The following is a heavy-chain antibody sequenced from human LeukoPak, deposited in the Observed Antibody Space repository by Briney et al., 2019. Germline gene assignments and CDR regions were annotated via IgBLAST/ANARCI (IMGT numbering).Heavy chain of an antibody. J-gene: IGHJ6*02. CDR2: IIPMFGTA. CDR1: GGTFSSYA. Sequence: SVKVSCRASGGTFSSYAISWMRQAPGQGLEWMGGIIPMFGTATYAQKLQGRVAISADESTSTAYMELRGLRSDDTAVYYCARRLQPYGLDVWGQGTTVTVSS. V-gene: IGHV1-69*01. CDR3: ARRLQPYGLDV.